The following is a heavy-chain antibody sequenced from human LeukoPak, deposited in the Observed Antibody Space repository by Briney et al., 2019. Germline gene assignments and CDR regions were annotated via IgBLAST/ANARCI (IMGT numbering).Heavy chain of an antibody. V-gene: IGHV4-34*01. D-gene: IGHD4-23*01. CDR1: GYSISSNYY. CDR2: INHSGST. CDR3: ARGGTHYGGNSGWFDP. Sequence: KSSETLSLTCAVSGYSISSNYYWSWIRQPPGKGLEWIGEINHSGSTNYNPSLKSRVTISVDTSKNQFSLKLSSVTAADTAVYYCARGGTHYGGNSGWFDPWGQGTLVTVSS. J-gene: IGHJ5*02.